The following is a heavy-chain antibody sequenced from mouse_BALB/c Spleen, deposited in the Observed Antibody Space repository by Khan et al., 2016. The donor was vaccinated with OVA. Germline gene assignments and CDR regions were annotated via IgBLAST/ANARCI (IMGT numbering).Heavy chain of an antibody. V-gene: IGHV3-6*02. J-gene: IGHJ3*01. Sequence: EVELVESGPGLVKPSQSLSLTCSVTGYSITSGYFWNWIRQFPGNNLEWMGYIRYDGNSDYNPSLTNRISITRDTSKNPFFLKLNSVTPEDTATYYCARGCSSGPAWFTYWGQGTLVTVSA. CDR2: IRYDGNS. CDR3: ARGCSSGPAWFTY. D-gene: IGHD3-1*01. CDR1: GYSITSGYF.